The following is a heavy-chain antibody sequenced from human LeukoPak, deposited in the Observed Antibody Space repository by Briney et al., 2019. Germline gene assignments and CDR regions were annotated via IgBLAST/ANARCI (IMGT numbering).Heavy chain of an antibody. CDR1: GFSFSDYE. CDR2: ISYDGSNK. Sequence: GGSLRLSCVVPGFSFSDYEMAWVRQAPGMGLEWVAVISYDGSNKYYADSVKGRFTISRDNSKNTLYLQMNSLRAEDTAVYYCARGGWAYDSSGYYSADAFDIWGQGTMVTVSS. V-gene: IGHV3-30*04. CDR3: ARGGWAYDSSGYYSADAFDI. J-gene: IGHJ3*02. D-gene: IGHD3-22*01.